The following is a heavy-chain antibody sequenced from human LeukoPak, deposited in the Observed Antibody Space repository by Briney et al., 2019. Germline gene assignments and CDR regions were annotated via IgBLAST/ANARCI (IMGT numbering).Heavy chain of an antibody. Sequence: PGGSLRLSCAASGFTFSSYPMHWVRQAPGKGLEWVAVISYDGTNKWYADSVKGRFTISRDNSKNTLYLQMNSLRAEDTAVYYCARDRPLFVNCGGDCYKKQTYYYYYYMDVWGKGTTVTVSS. J-gene: IGHJ6*03. D-gene: IGHD2-21*01. V-gene: IGHV3-30-3*01. CDR3: ARDRPLFVNCGGDCYKKQTYYYYYYMDV. CDR2: ISYDGTNK. CDR1: GFTFSSYP.